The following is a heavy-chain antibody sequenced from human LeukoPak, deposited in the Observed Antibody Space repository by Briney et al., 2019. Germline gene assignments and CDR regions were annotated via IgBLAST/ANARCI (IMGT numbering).Heavy chain of an antibody. Sequence: ASVKVSCKASGYAFTSYYMHWVRQAPGQGLEWMGIIDPSGGSTSYAQKFQGRVTMTRDTSTSTVYMELSSLRSEDTAVYYCARSTAGDSAFDYWGQGTLVTVSS. CDR1: GYAFTSYY. V-gene: IGHV1-46*01. J-gene: IGHJ4*02. CDR2: IDPSGGST. CDR3: ARSTAGDSAFDY. D-gene: IGHD2-21*02.